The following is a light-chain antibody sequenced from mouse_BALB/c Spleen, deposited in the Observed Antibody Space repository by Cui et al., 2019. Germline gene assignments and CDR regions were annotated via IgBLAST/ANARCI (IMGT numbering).Light chain of an antibody. CDR2: RTS. CDR3: QQWSGYPFT. V-gene: IGKV4-58*01. Sequence: ETVPTQSAAIMETATRQRISRTCSASTSDSTSYLHWYQQKSGASPKPLIHRTSTLASGVPARFSGSGSGTSYSLTISSVEAEDDATYYCQQWSGYPFTFGAGTKLELK. CDR1: TSDSTSY. J-gene: IGKJ5*01.